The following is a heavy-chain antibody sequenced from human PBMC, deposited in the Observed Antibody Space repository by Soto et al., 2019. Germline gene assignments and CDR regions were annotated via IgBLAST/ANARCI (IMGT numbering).Heavy chain of an antibody. V-gene: IGHV4-30-4*01. J-gene: IGHJ4*02. CDR1: GGSISSGDYY. CDR2: IYYSGST. CDR3: ARAVRYFDWLLPTDY. D-gene: IGHD3-9*01. Sequence: QVQLQESGPGLVKPSQTLSLTCTVSGGSISSGDYYWSWIRQPPGKALEWIGYIYYSGSTYYNPSLKSRVTISVDTSKNQFSLKLSSVTAADTAVYYCARAVRYFDWLLPTDYWGQGTLVTVSS.